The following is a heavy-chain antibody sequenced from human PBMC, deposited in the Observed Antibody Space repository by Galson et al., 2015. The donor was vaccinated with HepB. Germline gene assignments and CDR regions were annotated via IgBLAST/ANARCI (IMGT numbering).Heavy chain of an antibody. J-gene: IGHJ4*02. CDR1: GFTFSSYA. CDR2: ITRSGDNT. V-gene: IGHV3-23*01. CDR3: AREVVDY. Sequence: SLRLSCAASGFTFSSYAMRWVRQAPGKGLEWVSGITRSGDNTYYTDSVKGRFTISRDNAKNSLYLQMNSLRDEDTAVYYCAREVVDYWGQGTLVTVSS.